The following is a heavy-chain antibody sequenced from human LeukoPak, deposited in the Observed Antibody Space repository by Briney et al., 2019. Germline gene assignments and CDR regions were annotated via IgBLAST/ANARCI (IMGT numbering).Heavy chain of an antibody. J-gene: IGHJ4*02. Sequence: GGSLRLSCAASGFTFSSYWMSWVRQAPGKGLEWVANIKQGGSEKYYVDSVKGRFTISRDNAKNSLYLQMNSLRAEDTAVYYCAKGKYYDYVWGSYRHTPIDYWGQGTLVTVSS. CDR2: IKQGGSEK. D-gene: IGHD3-16*02. V-gene: IGHV3-7*03. CDR3: AKGKYYDYVWGSYRHTPIDY. CDR1: GFTFSSYW.